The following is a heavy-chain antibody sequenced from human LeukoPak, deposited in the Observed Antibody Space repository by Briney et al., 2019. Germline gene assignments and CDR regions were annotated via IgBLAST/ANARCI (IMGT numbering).Heavy chain of an antibody. D-gene: IGHD2-15*01. CDR2: IHQDGNEK. J-gene: IGHJ4*02. CDR3: ARGDKFSGDY. Sequence: GGSLRLSCAASGFTFSTYWMSWVRQAPGKGLEWVANIHQDGNEKYYVDSVKGRFTISRDNAKNSLYLRTNSLRAEDTAVYYCARGDKFSGDYWGQGTLVTVSS. CDR1: GFTFSTYW. V-gene: IGHV3-7*04.